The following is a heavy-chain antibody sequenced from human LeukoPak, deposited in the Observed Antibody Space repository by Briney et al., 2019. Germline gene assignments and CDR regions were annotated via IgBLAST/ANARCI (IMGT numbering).Heavy chain of an antibody. D-gene: IGHD2-15*01. CDR1: GFTFSSYS. V-gene: IGHV3-48*02. CDR3: ARRYCSGDSCHYFDY. J-gene: IGHJ4*02. CDR2: IPGGSGAI. Sequence: GGSLRLSCAASGFTFSSYSMNWVRQAPGQGLEWVSSIPGGSGAIYYADSVKGRFTISRDSAKSSLYLQMNSLRDEDTAVYYCARRYCSGDSCHYFDYWGQGTPVTVSS.